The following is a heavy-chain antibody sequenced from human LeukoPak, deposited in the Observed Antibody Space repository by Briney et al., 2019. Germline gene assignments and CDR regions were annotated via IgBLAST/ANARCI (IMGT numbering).Heavy chain of an antibody. V-gene: IGHV3-33*01. Sequence: GGSLRLSCAASGFTFSSYGMHWVRQAPGKGLEWVAVIWYDGSNKYYADSVKGRFTISRENSKNTLYLQMNSLRAEATAVYYCATNPRGAVAGTWYYFDYWGQGTLVTVSS. D-gene: IGHD6-19*01. CDR3: ATNPRGAVAGTWYYFDY. CDR2: IWYDGSNK. CDR1: GFTFSSYG. J-gene: IGHJ4*02.